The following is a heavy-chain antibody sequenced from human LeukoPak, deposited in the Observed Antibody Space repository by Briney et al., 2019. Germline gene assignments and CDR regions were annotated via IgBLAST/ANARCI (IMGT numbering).Heavy chain of an antibody. CDR2: IKQDGSEK. V-gene: IGHV3-7*01. J-gene: IGHJ4*02. Sequence: GGALRLSCAASGFTFSNYWMTWVRQAPGKGLELVANIKQDGSEKYYVDSVKGRFTISRDNAKNSLYLQMNSLRAEDTAVYYCARNQRRLDYWGQGTLVTVSS. CDR1: GFTFSNYW. D-gene: IGHD1-14*01. CDR3: ARNQRRLDY.